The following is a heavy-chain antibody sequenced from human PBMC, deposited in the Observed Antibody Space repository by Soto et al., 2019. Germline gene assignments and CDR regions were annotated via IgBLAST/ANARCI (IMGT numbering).Heavy chain of an antibody. J-gene: IGHJ4*02. D-gene: IGHD1-7*01. CDR1: GFSFSDSA. V-gene: IGHV3-73*01. Sequence: GGSLRLSXAASGFSFSDSAMHWVRQASGKGLEWIARIRGKANSYLIAYDESVRGRFIISRDDSKNTAYLQMNDLNTEDPAIYYCARGGEVELNDYWGQGTPVPVSP. CDR3: ARGGEVELNDY. CDR2: IRGKANSYLI.